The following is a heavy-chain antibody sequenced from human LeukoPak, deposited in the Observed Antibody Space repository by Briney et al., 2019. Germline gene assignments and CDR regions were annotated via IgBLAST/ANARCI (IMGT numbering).Heavy chain of an antibody. V-gene: IGHV4-59*01. CDR3: ARGVHDGSSWPTTNYYFDY. CDR2: IYYSGCT. CDR1: GGSISSYY. Sequence: SETLSLTCTVSGGSISSYYWSWIRQPPGKGLEWIGYIYYSGCTNYNLSLTSRVTISVDTSTNQFSLKLSSVTAADTAVYYCARGVHDGSSWPTTNYYFDYWGQGTLVTVSS. D-gene: IGHD6-13*01. J-gene: IGHJ4*02.